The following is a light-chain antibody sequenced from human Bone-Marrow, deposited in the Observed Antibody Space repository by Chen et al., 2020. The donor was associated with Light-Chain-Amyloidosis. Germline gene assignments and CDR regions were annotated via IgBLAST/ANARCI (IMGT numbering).Light chain of an antibody. CDR2: GNS. Sequence: QSVLTQPPSVSGAPGQRVTLSCTGSSSNIGAGYDVLWYRQLPGTAPKLLISGNSNRPSGVPDRFSGSRSGTSASLAISGLQAEDEADYYCQSYDTSLSGSVFGGGTKLTVL. J-gene: IGLJ2*01. CDR1: SSNIGAGYD. V-gene: IGLV1-40*01. CDR3: QSYDTSLSGSV.